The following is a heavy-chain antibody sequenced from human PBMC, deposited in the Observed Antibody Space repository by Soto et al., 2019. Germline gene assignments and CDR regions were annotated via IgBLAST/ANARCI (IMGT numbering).Heavy chain of an antibody. V-gene: IGHV4-61*08. CDR2: IYYSGST. D-gene: IGHD6-19*01. Sequence: PSETLSLTCTFSGGSINSGGYYWSWIRQPPGKGLEWIGDIYYSGSTNYNPSLKSRVTISVDTSKNQFSLKLSSVTAADTAVYYCARGSIGWSVYYYCDYWGQGTLVTVSS. CDR3: ARGSIGWSVYYYCDY. CDR1: GGSINSGGYY. J-gene: IGHJ4*02.